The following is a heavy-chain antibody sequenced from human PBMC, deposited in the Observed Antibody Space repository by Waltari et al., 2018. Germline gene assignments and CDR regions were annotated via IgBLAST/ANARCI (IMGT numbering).Heavy chain of an antibody. CDR2: ISPSGGI. Sequence: QVQLQESGPGLVRPSETLSLTCHVSGGSISNYYWTWIRQPAGKGLEWIGRISPSGGINYNPSLKSRVTMSLDTSKNQFSLKLTSVTAEDTAVYFCARGGATRPWGSDYWGQGTLVTVSS. D-gene: IGHD6-6*01. CDR1: GGSISNYY. V-gene: IGHV4-4*07. CDR3: ARGGATRPWGSDY. J-gene: IGHJ4*02.